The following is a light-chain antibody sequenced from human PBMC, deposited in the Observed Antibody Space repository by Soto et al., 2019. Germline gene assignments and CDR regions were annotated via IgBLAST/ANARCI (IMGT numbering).Light chain of an antibody. V-gene: IGKV3-20*01. CDR2: DAS. J-gene: IGKJ1*01. CDR3: QQYGGSPRT. CDR1: QTVSNY. Sequence: EIVLTQYPGTLSLSPGERATLSCRASQTVSNYLAWYQQKPGLAPRLLIYDASTRATGIPDRFSGSGSGTDFTLTISRLEPEDFAVYYCQQYGGSPRTFGQGTKVDI.